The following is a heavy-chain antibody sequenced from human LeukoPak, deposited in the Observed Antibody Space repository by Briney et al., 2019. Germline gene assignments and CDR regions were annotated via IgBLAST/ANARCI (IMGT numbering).Heavy chain of an antibody. CDR1: GFNFGDYA. D-gene: IGHD3-16*01. J-gene: IGHJ3*02. Sequence: QPGRSLRLSCTASGFNFGDYAMTWVRQAPGKGLEWVGFIRSNTYGGTTDYAASVKGRFTISRDDSKNTLYLQMNSLKTEDTAVYYCTTAYYDYAHDAFDIWGQGTMVTVSS. V-gene: IGHV3-49*04. CDR2: IRSNTYGGTT. CDR3: TTAYYDYAHDAFDI.